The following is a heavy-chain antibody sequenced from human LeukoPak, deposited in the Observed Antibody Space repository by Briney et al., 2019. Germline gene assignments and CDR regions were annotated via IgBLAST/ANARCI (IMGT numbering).Heavy chain of an antibody. CDR3: ARTAGSTNHAMDV. CDR2: IYYSGST. Sequence: PPETLSLTCTVSGDSISTYYWSWIRQPPGKGLEWIAYIYYSGSTNYNPSLKSRVTISVDTSKNQFSLKLSSVTAADTAVYYCARTAGSTNHAMDVWGQGTTVTVSS. D-gene: IGHD2-2*01. J-gene: IGHJ6*02. CDR1: GDSISTYY. V-gene: IGHV4-59*01.